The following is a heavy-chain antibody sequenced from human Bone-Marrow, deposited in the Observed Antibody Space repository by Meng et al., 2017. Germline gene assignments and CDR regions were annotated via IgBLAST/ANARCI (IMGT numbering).Heavy chain of an antibody. CDR2: ISSSSSYI. CDR3: ASQYCGGDCYSGNYYYGMDV. J-gene: IGHJ6*02. V-gene: IGHV3-21*01. D-gene: IGHD2-21*02. CDR1: GFTFSSYS. Sequence: GESLKISCGASGFTFSSYSMNWVRQAPGKGLEWVSSISSSSSYIYYADSVKGRFTISRDNAENSLYLQRNSLGAEDTAVYYCASQYCGGDCYSGNYYYGMDVWGQGTTVTVSS.